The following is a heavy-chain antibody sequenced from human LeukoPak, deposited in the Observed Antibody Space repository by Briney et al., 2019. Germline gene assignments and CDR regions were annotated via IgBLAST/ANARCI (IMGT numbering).Heavy chain of an antibody. CDR2: ISGSGGST. J-gene: IGHJ6*02. Sequence: PGGSLRLSCAASGFTFSSYAMSWVRQAPGKGLEWVSAISGSGGSTYYADSVKGRFTISRGNSKNTLYLQMNSLRAEDTAVYYCAREGGYPLGYYGMDVWGQGTTVTVSS. CDR1: GFTFSSYA. V-gene: IGHV3-23*01. D-gene: IGHD3-16*02. CDR3: AREGGYPLGYYGMDV.